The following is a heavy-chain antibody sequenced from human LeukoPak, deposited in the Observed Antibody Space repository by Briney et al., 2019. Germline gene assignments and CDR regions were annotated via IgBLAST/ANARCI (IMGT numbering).Heavy chain of an antibody. CDR2: IYYTAST. V-gene: IGHV4-31*03. CDR1: GGSVSSGGYY. CDR3: ATTAYYYYVDV. J-gene: IGHJ6*03. D-gene: IGHD1-26*01. Sequence: SETLSLTCTVSGGSVSSGGYYWSWIRQPPERGLEWIGYIYYTASTYYNPSLESRLTISLDTSTNQFSLKLGSVTAADTAMYYCATTAYYYYVDVWGKGTTVTVSS.